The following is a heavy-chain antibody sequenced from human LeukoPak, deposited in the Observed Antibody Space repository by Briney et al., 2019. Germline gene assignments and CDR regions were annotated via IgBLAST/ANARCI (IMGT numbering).Heavy chain of an antibody. CDR2: IYYSGST. Sequence: SETLSLTCTVSGGSINTNYWSWIRQPPGKGLEWIGYIYYSGSTNYNPSLKSRVTISVDTSKNQFSLKLSSVTAADTAVYYCARHLGNSDYHYYYYYYMDVWGKGTTVTVSS. J-gene: IGHJ6*03. CDR3: ARHLGNSDYHYYYYYYMDV. CDR1: GGSINTNY. V-gene: IGHV4-59*08. D-gene: IGHD4-23*01.